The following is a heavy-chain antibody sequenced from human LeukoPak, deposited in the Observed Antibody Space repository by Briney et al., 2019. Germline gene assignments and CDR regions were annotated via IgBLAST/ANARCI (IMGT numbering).Heavy chain of an antibody. CDR2: INPIGGST. CDR3: ARAKPWRPGDY. Sequence: ASVKVSCKASGYTFTSYYMHWVRQAPGQGLEWMGIINPIGGSTSYAQKFQGRVTVTRDTSTSTAYMELSSLRSEDTAVYYCARAKPWRPGDYWGQGTLVTVSS. V-gene: IGHV1-46*01. D-gene: IGHD5-24*01. J-gene: IGHJ4*02. CDR1: GYTFTSYY.